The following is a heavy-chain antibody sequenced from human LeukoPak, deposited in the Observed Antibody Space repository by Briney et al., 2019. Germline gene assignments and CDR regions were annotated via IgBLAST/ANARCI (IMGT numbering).Heavy chain of an antibody. CDR2: ISGSGDNT. CDR1: GFTFYDYA. Sequence: HAGGSLRLSCAASGFTFYDYAMSWVRQAPGKGLEWVSGISGSGDNTYYAESVEGRFNISRDNSKNTLYLQMNSLRAEDTAVYYCLKAMAVDYWGQGTLVTVSS. D-gene: IGHD3-10*01. CDR3: LKAMAVDY. J-gene: IGHJ4*02. V-gene: IGHV3-23*01.